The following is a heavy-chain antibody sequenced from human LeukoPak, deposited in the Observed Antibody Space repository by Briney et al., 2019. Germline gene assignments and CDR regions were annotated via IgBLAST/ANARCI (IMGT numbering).Heavy chain of an antibody. J-gene: IGHJ6*03. Sequence: GASVKVSCKASGYTFTSYDINWVRQATGQGLELMGWMNPNSGNTGYAQKFQGRVTMTRNTSISTAYMELSSLRSEDTAVYYCAIRYGSGEKYYYYYYMDVWGKGTTVTVSS. CDR2: MNPNSGNT. CDR3: AIRYGSGEKYYYYYYMDV. D-gene: IGHD3-10*01. CDR1: GYTFTSYD. V-gene: IGHV1-8*01.